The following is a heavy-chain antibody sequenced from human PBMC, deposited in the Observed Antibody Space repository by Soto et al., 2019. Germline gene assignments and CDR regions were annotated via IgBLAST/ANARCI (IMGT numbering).Heavy chain of an antibody. D-gene: IGHD3-22*01. CDR1: GYSFTSYW. CDR3: ARRKYYYDSSGYYHDKYYFDY. CDR2: IYPGDSDT. V-gene: IGHV5-51*01. Sequence: GESLKISCKGSGYSFTSYWIGWVRQMPGKGLEWMGIIYPGDSDTRYSPSFQGQVTISADRSISTAYLQWSSLKASDTAMYYCARRKYYYDSSGYYHDKYYFDYWGQGTLVTVSS. J-gene: IGHJ4*02.